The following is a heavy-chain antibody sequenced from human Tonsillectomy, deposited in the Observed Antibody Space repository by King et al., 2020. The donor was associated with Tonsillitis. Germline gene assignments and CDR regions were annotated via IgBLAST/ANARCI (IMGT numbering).Heavy chain of an antibody. CDR3: ARISNDFWSGYADY. D-gene: IGHD3-3*01. CDR1: GFSLSTSAMC. V-gene: IGHV2-70*01. J-gene: IGHJ4*02. CDR2: IDWDGDK. Sequence: TLKESGPALVKPTQTLTLTCTFSGFSLSTSAMCVSWIRQPPGQALEWLALIDWDGDKYYSTSLKTRLTISTDTSKNQVVLTMTNMDPVDTATYYCARISNDFWSGYADYWGQGTLVTVSS.